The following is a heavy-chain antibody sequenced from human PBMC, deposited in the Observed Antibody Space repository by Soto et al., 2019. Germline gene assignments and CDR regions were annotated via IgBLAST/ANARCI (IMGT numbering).Heavy chain of an antibody. CDR3: ARLRVRGVIIGNYYGMDV. Sequence: SETLSLTCAVYGGSFSGYYWSWIRQPPGKGLEWIGEINHSGSTNYNPSLKSRVTISVDTSKNQFSLKLSSVTAADTAVYYCARLRVRGVIIGNYYGMDVWGQGTTVT. CDR2: INHSGST. V-gene: IGHV4-34*01. J-gene: IGHJ6*02. CDR1: GGSFSGYY. D-gene: IGHD3-10*01.